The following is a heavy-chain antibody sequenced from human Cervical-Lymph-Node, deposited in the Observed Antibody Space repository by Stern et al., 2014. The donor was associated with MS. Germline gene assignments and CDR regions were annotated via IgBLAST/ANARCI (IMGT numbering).Heavy chain of an antibody. CDR1: GFTFSSYA. D-gene: IGHD4-23*01. J-gene: IGHJ1*01. CDR2: ISYDGSNK. Sequence: VQLEESGGGVVQPGRSLRLSCAASGFTFSSYAMHWVRQAPGKGLEWVAVISYDGSNKYYADSVKGRFTISRDNSKNTLYLQMNSLRAEDTAVYYCARGPSTTGGAFQHWGQGTLVTVSS. CDR3: ARGPSTTGGAFQH. V-gene: IGHV3-30*01.